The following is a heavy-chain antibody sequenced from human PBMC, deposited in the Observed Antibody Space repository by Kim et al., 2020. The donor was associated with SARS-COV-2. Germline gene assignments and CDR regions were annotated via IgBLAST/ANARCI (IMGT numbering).Heavy chain of an antibody. CDR1: GGSISSGGYY. CDR2: IYYSGST. V-gene: IGHV4-31*03. Sequence: SETLSLTCTVSGGSISSGGYYWSWIRQHPGKGLEWIGYIYYSGSTYYNPSLKSRVTISVDTSKNQFSLKLSSVTAADTAVYYCARIRSGGSPVDYWGQGTLVTVSS. CDR3: ARIRSGGSPVDY. D-gene: IGHD2-15*01. J-gene: IGHJ4*02.